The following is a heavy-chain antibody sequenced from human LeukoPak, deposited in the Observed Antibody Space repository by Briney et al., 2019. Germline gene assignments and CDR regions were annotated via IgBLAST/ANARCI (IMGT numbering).Heavy chain of an antibody. Sequence: GRSLRLSCSASGFTFDDYAMHWVRQAPGKGLEWVSGISWNSGSIGYADSVKGRFTISRDNAKNSLYLQMNSLGAEDTALYYCAKDLGVSSGSDYWGQGTLVTVSS. D-gene: IGHD6-19*01. CDR2: ISWNSGSI. V-gene: IGHV3-9*01. CDR1: GFTFDDYA. CDR3: AKDLGVSSGSDY. J-gene: IGHJ4*02.